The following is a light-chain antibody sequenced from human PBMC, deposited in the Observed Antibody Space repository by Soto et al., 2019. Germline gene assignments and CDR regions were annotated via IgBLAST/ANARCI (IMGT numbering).Light chain of an antibody. J-gene: IGKJ5*01. V-gene: IGKV3D-20*02. CDR2: GAS. Sequence: EIVLTQSPGTRSLSPGERATLCCRASQSVDSTYLTWYQQKPGQAPRLLIYGASGRATGIPDRFSGSGSGTDFTLTISSLEPEDFAVYYCQQRSDWPITVGQGTR. CDR1: QSVDSTY. CDR3: QQRSDWPIT.